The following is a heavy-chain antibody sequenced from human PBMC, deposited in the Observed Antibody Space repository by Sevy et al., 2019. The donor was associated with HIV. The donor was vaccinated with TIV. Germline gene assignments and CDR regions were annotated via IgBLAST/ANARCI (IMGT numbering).Heavy chain of an antibody. CDR2: IKQDGSEK. CDR3: ARDAGESIAARPDYYYYGMDV. Sequence: GGSLRLSCAASGFTFSSYWMSWVRQAPGKGLEWVANIKQDGSEKYYVDSVKSRFTISRDNAKNSLYLQMNSLRAEDTAVYYCARDAGESIAARPDYYYYGMDVWGQGTTVTVSS. V-gene: IGHV3-7*01. D-gene: IGHD6-6*01. CDR1: GFTFSSYW. J-gene: IGHJ6*02.